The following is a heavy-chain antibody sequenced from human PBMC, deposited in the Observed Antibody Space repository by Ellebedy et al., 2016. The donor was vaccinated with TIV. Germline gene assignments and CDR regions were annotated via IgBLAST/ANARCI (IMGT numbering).Heavy chain of an antibody. CDR1: GFTFRDSY. V-gene: IGHV3-11*06. CDR2: ISVSNIYT. CDR3: ARGGYDFWNPRY. J-gene: IGHJ4*02. Sequence: PGRSLRLSCVASGFTFRDSYMSWVREPPGKGLEWVSFISVSNIYTNYADSVKGRFTISRDNAKNSLYLQMNSLRAEDTAVYYCARGGYDFWNPRYWGQGTLVTVSS. D-gene: IGHD3-3*01.